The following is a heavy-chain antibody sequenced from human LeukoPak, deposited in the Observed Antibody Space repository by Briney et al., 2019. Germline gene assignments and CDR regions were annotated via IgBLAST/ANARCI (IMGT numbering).Heavy chain of an antibody. CDR1: GFTFSSYA. V-gene: IGHV3-15*01. CDR2: IKSKTDGGTT. D-gene: IGHD3-22*01. J-gene: IGHJ3*02. CDR3: TTDPLLGRITMIVNAFDI. Sequence: AGGPLRLSCAASGFTFSSYAMSWVRQAPGKGLEWVGRIKSKTDGGTTDYAAPVKGRFTISRDDSKNTLYLQMNSLKTEGTAVYYCTTDPLLGRITMIVNAFDIWGQGTMVTVSS.